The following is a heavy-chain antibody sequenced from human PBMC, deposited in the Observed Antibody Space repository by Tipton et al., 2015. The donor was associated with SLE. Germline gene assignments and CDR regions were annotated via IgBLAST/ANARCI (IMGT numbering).Heavy chain of an antibody. CDR2: IYSGGST. CDR3: ARAYCGGDCYSHFDY. D-gene: IGHD2-21*01. Sequence: GSLRLSCAASGFTVSSNYMSWVRQAPGKGLEWVSVIYSGGSTYYADSVKGRFTISRDNSKNTLYLQMNSLRAEDTAVYYCARAYCGGDCYSHFDYWGQGTLVTVSS. J-gene: IGHJ4*02. CDR1: GFTVSSNY. V-gene: IGHV3-66*02.